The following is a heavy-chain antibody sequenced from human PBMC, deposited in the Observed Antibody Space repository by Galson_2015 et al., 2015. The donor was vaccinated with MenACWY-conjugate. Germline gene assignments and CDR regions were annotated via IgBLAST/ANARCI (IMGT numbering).Heavy chain of an antibody. CDR2: IKQDGSER. J-gene: IGHJ5*02. V-gene: IGHV3-7*03. CDR1: GFTFSTYW. D-gene: IGHD4-17*01. CDR3: VRCNVVGGDYAFDP. Sequence: SLRLSCAASGFTFSTYWMTWVRQAPGKGLEWVANIKQDGSERYYVDSVKGRFTISRDNAKSSLYLQMNSLRDEDMAVYYCVRCNVVGGDYAFDPWGQGTLVTVSS.